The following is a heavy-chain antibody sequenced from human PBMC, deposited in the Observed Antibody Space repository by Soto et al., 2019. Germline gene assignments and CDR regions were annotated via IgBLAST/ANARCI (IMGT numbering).Heavy chain of an antibody. Sequence: SQTLSLTCTVSGGSISSYYWSWIRQPPGKGLEWIGYIYYSGSTNYNPSLKSRVTISVDTSKNQFSLKLSSVTAADTAVYYCASSPTANNWNYKNWYYFDYWGQGTLVTVSS. V-gene: IGHV4-59*01. D-gene: IGHD1-7*01. CDR2: IYYSGST. CDR1: GGSISSYY. J-gene: IGHJ4*02. CDR3: ASSPTANNWNYKNWYYFDY.